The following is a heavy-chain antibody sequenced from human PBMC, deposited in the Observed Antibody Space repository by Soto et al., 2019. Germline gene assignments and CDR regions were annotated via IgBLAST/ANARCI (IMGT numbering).Heavy chain of an antibody. CDR2: INHSGST. CDR3: ASHRGGAARLNY. D-gene: IGHD6-6*01. Sequence: PSETLSLTCAVYGGSFSGYYWSWIRQPPGKGLEWIGEINHSGSTNYNPSLKSRVTISVDTSKNQFSLKLSSVTAADTAVYYCASHRGGAARLNYWGQGTLVTVSS. V-gene: IGHV4-34*01. CDR1: GGSFSGYY. J-gene: IGHJ4*02.